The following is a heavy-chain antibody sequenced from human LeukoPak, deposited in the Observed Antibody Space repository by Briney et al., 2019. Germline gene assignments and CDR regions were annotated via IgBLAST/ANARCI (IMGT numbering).Heavy chain of an antibody. CDR3: AREVTRYCSSTSCFNWFDP. D-gene: IGHD2-2*01. Sequence: SVKVSCKASGGTFSSYAISWVRQAPGQGLEWMGGIIPIFGTANYAQKFQGRVTSTADESTSTAYMELSSLRSEDTAVYYCAREVTRYCSSTSCFNWFDPWGQGTLVTVSS. CDR2: IIPIFGTA. CDR1: GGTFSSYA. J-gene: IGHJ5*02. V-gene: IGHV1-69*01.